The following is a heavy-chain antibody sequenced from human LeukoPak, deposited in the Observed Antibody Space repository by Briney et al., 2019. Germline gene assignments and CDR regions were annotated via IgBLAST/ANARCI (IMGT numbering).Heavy chain of an antibody. J-gene: IGHJ4*02. CDR1: GYTFTGYY. CDR3: ARESPLGGWLQW. V-gene: IGHV1-2*06. CDR2: INPNSGGT. Sequence: VASVKVSCKASGYTFTGYYMHWVRQAPGQGLEWMGRINPNSGGTNYAQKFQGRVTMTRDTSISTAYMELSRLRSDDTAVYYCARESPLGGWLQWWGQGTLVTVSS. D-gene: IGHD3-16*01.